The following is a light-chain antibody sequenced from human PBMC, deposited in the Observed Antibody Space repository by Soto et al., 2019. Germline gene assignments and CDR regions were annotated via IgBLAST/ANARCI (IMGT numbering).Light chain of an antibody. CDR3: SSYTRSSHHVA. Sequence: QSVLTQPASVSGSPGQSITISCTGTSSDVGGYNYVSWYQHHPGKAPKVMIYDVSNRPSGVSNRFSGSKSGNTASLTISGLQAEDEADYYCSSYTRSSHHVAFGGGTKVTVL. CDR1: SSDVGGYNY. J-gene: IGLJ2*01. CDR2: DVS. V-gene: IGLV2-14*03.